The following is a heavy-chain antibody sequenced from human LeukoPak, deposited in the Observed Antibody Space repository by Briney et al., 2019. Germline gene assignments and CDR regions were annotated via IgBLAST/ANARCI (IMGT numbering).Heavy chain of an antibody. V-gene: IGHV3-48*01. D-gene: IGHD2-15*01. J-gene: IGHJ4*02. CDR3: ARGVGGSVYY. CDR2: ISSSSSTI. Sequence: PGGSLRLSCAASGFTFSSYSMNWVRQAPGKGLEWVSYISSSSSTIYYADSVKGRFTISRDNAKNSLYLQMNSLRAEDTAVYYCARGVGGSVYYWGQGTLVTVSS. CDR1: GFTFSSYS.